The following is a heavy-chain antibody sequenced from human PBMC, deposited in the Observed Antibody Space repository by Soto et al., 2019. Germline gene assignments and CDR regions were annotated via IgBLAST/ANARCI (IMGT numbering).Heavy chain of an antibody. V-gene: IGHV3-48*01. Sequence: EVQLVESGGGLVQPGGSLRLSCAASGFTFSSYSMNWVRQAPGKGLEWVSYISSSSSTIYYADSVKGRFTISRDNAKNSLFLQMNSLRAEDAAVYYCATYCTSTTCPLGFFNWGQGTLVTLSS. CDR2: ISSSSSTI. J-gene: IGHJ4*02. CDR1: GFTFSSYS. D-gene: IGHD2-2*01. CDR3: ATYCTSTTCPLGFFN.